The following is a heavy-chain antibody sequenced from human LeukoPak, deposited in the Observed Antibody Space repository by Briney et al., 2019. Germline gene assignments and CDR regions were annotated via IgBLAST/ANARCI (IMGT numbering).Heavy chain of an antibody. CDR1: GGSFSGYY. J-gene: IGHJ5*02. Sequence: SGTLSLTCAVYGGSFSGYYWSWIRQPPGKGLEWIGEINHSGSTNYNPSLKSRVTISVDTSKNQFSLKLSSVTAADTAVYYCARGYTHSSWFDPWGQGTLVTVSS. CDR2: INHSGST. D-gene: IGHD6-13*01. V-gene: IGHV4-34*01. CDR3: ARGYTHSSWFDP.